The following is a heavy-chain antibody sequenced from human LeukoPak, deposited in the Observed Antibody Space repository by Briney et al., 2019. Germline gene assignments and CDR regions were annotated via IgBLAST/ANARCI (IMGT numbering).Heavy chain of an antibody. J-gene: IGHJ6*03. D-gene: IGHD6-13*01. CDR1: GYSFTSYW. V-gene: IGHV5-51*01. CDR2: IYPGDSDT. Sequence: GESLKISCKGSGYSFTSYWIGWVRQMPGKSLEWMGIIYPGDSDTRYSPSFQGQVTISADKSISTAYLQWSSLKASDTAMYYCARLGQQLVQEGYYYYYYMDVWGKGTTVTVSS. CDR3: ARLGQQLVQEGYYYYYYMDV.